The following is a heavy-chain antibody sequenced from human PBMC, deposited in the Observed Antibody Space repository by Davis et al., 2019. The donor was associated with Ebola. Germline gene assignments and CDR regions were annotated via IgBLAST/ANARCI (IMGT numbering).Heavy chain of an antibody. CDR3: ARGRGNGYSGYRRAFDY. V-gene: IGHV4-34*01. Sequence: MPSETLSLTCAVYGGSFSGYYWSWIRQPPGKGLEWIGEITHSGSTNYNPSLKSRVTISVDTSKNQFSLRRSSVTAADTAVYSCARGRGNGYSGYRRAFDYWGQGTLVTVSS. CDR1: GGSFSGYY. CDR2: ITHSGST. J-gene: IGHJ4*02. D-gene: IGHD5-12*01.